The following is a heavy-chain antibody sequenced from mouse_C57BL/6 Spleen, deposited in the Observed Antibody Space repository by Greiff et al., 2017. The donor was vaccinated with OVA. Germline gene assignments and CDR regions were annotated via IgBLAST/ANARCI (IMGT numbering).Heavy chain of an antibody. V-gene: IGHV1-69*01. Sequence: QVQLQQPGAELVMPGASVKLSCKASGYTFTSYWMHWVKQRPGQGLEWIGEIDPSDSYTNYNQKFKGKSTLTVDKSSSTAYMQLSSLTSEDSAVYYCAREEDGYHYFDDWGQGTTLTVSS. CDR2: IDPSDSYT. CDR3: AREEDGYHYFDD. CDR1: GYTFTSYW. D-gene: IGHD2-3*01. J-gene: IGHJ2*01.